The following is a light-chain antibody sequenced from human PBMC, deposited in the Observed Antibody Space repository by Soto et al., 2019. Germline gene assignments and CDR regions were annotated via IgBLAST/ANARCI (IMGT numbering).Light chain of an antibody. CDR3: PQLNSHPLP. CDR2: AAS. V-gene: IGKV1-17*01. CDR1: QSISNH. Sequence: DIQMTHSPSSLSASVEDRVIITCRASQSISNHLNWYQQKPGKAPKPLIFAASSLQSGVPSRFSGSGSGTEFTLTISSLQPEDFATYYCPQLNSHPLPFGGGTMLDIK. J-gene: IGKJ4*01.